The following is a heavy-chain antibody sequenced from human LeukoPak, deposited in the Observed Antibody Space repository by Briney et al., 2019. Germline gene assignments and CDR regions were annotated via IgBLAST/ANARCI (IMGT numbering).Heavy chain of an antibody. V-gene: IGHV1-8*01. D-gene: IGHD6-19*01. Sequence: GASVKVSCKASGYTFTSYDINWVRQATGQGLEWMGWMNPNSGNTGYAQKFQGRVTMTRNTSISTAYMELSSLRSEDTAVYYCASWQWLVDYYGMDVWGQGTLVTVSS. CDR1: GYTFTSYD. CDR2: MNPNSGNT. J-gene: IGHJ6*02. CDR3: ASWQWLVDYYGMDV.